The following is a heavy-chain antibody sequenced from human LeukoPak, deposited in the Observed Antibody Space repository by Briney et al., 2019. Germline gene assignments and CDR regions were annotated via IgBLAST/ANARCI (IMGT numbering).Heavy chain of an antibody. D-gene: IGHD1-26*01. V-gene: IGHV1-18*04. Sequence: ASVKVSCKASGYTFTGYYLHWVRQAPGQGLECMGWISAYNGDTNYAQKLQGRVTMTTDTSTSTAYMELRSLRSDDTAVYYCARGVVGATNSFDYWGQGTLVTVSS. J-gene: IGHJ4*02. CDR2: ISAYNGDT. CDR3: ARGVVGATNSFDY. CDR1: GYTFTGYY.